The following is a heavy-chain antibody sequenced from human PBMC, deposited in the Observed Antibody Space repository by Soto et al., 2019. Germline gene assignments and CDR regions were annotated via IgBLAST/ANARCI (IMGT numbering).Heavy chain of an antibody. CDR3: ARDLRVAATLPTLSKLDY. CDR2: ISAYNGNT. CDR1: GYTFTSYG. J-gene: IGHJ4*02. V-gene: IGHV1-18*01. D-gene: IGHD2-15*01. Sequence: ASVKVSCKASGYTFTSYGISWVRQAPGQGLEWMGWISAYNGNTNYAQKLQGRVTMTTDTSTSTAYLELRSLRSDDTAVYYCARDLRVAATLPTLSKLDYWGQGTLVTVSS.